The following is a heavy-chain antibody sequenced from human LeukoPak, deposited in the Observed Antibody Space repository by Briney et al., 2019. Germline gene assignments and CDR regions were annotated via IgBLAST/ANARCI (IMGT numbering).Heavy chain of an antibody. CDR1: GFTFSNAW. CDR3: TTQPYCSSTSCADV. D-gene: IGHD2-2*01. J-gene: IGHJ6*04. V-gene: IGHV3-15*01. Sequence: GGSLRLSCAASGFTFSNAWMSWVRQAPGKGLEWVGRIKSKTDGGTTDYAAPVKGRFTISRDDSKNTLYLQMNSLKTEDTAVYYCTTQPYCSSTSCADVWGKGTTVTVSS. CDR2: IKSKTDGGTT.